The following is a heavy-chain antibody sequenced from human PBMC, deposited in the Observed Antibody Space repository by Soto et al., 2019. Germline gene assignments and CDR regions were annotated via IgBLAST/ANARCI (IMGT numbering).Heavy chain of an antibody. V-gene: IGHV3-30-3*01. CDR2: ISYDGSNK. Sequence: VQVVESGGGLVQPGGSLRLSCAASGFSFSTFEMNWVRQAPGKGLEWVAVISYDGSNKYYADSVKGRFTISRDNSKNTLYLQMNSLRAEDTAVYYCARVGEQLVPYYYYGMDVWGQGTTVTVSS. D-gene: IGHD6-6*01. CDR1: GFSFSTFE. J-gene: IGHJ6*02. CDR3: ARVGEQLVPYYYYGMDV.